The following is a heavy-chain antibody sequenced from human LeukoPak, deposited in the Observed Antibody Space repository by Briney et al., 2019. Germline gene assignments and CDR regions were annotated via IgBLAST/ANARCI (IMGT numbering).Heavy chain of an antibody. D-gene: IGHD6-19*01. J-gene: IGHJ4*02. CDR1: GYTFTSYG. CDR2: IISIFDTA. V-gene: IGHV1-69*13. CDR3: AVGYSSGWFNFDF. Sequence: SVKVSCKASGYTFTSYGISWVRQAPGQGLEWMGGIISIFDTAKYAPKFQGRVTITADESTSTTHMELSSLRSGDTAVYYCAVGYSSGWFNFDFWGQGTLVTVSS.